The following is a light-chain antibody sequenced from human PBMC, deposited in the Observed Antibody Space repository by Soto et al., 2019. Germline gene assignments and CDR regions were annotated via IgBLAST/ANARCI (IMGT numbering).Light chain of an antibody. CDR2: KPS. CDR3: QQYNTYPRA. J-gene: IGKJ1*01. Sequence: DVQMTQSPSTLSASVGDRVTITCRASQSVNSWLAWYQQKPGKVPKLLIYKPSFLETGVPSRFSGDGSGTEFTLTIGSLQPEDSASYYCQQYNTYPRAFGQGTKVEI. CDR1: QSVNSW. V-gene: IGKV1-5*03.